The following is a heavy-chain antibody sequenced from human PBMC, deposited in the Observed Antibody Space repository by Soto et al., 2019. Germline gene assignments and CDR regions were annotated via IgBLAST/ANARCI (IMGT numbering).Heavy chain of an antibody. V-gene: IGHV3-23*01. Sequence: PGGSLRLSCVASGFTFSGYGMSWVRQPPGKGLEWVSGISGRGSSTYYADSVKGRFAISRDQSKNTLYLQMNSLRADDTAIYYCAKKWGVGTTTHFYFDYWGLGTLVTVSS. CDR1: GFTFSGYG. CDR2: ISGRGSST. D-gene: IGHD1-26*01. J-gene: IGHJ4*02. CDR3: AKKWGVGTTTHFYFDY.